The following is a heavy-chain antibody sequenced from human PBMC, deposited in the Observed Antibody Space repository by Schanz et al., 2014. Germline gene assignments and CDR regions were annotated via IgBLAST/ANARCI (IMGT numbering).Heavy chain of an antibody. J-gene: IGHJ5*02. V-gene: IGHV4-31*03. CDR3: ARRKSDYGGPRDWFDP. CDR1: GASISSGGYY. CDR2: ISYSGST. Sequence: QVQLQESGPGLVKPSQTLSLTCTVSGASISSGGYYWDWIRLLPGKGLEWIGYISYSGSTSFNPSLKSRLTMSVDTSKNQFSLRLSSVTAADTAVYYCARRKSDYGGPRDWFDPWGQGTLVTVSS. D-gene: IGHD2-21*01.